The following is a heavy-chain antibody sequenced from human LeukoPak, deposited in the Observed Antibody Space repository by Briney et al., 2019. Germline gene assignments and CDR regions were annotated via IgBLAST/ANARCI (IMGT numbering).Heavy chain of an antibody. CDR3: ARTPKVTVTLDAFDI. CDR2: IYHSGST. V-gene: IGHV4-4*02. J-gene: IGHJ3*02. CDR1: GDSISTYY. Sequence: SETLSLTCTVSGDSISTYYWSWVRQPPGKGLEWIGEIYHSGSTNYNPSLKSRVTISVDKSKNQFSLKLSSVTAADTAVYYCARTPKVTVTLDAFDIWGQGTMVTVSS. D-gene: IGHD4-17*01.